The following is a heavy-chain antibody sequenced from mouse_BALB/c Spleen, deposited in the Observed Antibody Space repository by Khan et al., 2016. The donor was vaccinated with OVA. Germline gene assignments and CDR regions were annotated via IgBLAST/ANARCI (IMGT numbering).Heavy chain of an antibody. Sequence: EVQLQEPGPDLVKPSQSLSLTCTATGYSITSDYSWHWIRQFPGNKLEWMGYIHYSGSTNYNPSLKSRISITRDTSKNQFFLQLNSVTTEDTDTYYGSRFDSYYDAMDYWGQGTSVTVSS. D-gene: IGHD2-12*01. J-gene: IGHJ4*01. CDR2: IHYSGST. CDR3: SRFDSYYDAMDY. V-gene: IGHV3-1*02. CDR1: GYSITSDYS.